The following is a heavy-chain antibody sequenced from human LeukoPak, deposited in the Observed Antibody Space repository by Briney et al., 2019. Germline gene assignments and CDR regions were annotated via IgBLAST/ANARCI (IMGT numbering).Heavy chain of an antibody. V-gene: IGHV3-30*18. D-gene: IGHD6-19*01. J-gene: IGHJ4*02. CDR1: GFTFSSYG. CDR2: ISYHGSNK. Sequence: GGSLRLSCAASGFTFSSYGMHGVRQAPGKGLEWVAVISYHGSNKYYADSVKGRFTISRDNSKNTLYLQMNSLRAEDTAMYYCAKGHSSGWYYFDYWGQGTLVTVSS. CDR3: AKGHSSGWYYFDY.